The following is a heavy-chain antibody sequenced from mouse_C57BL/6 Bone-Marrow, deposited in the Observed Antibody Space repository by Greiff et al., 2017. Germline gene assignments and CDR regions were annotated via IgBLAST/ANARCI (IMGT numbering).Heavy chain of an antibody. CDR3: ARYSNWAHFDY. D-gene: IGHD4-1*02. CDR1: GYTFTNYW. Sequence: QVQLKESGAELVRPGTSVKMSCKASGYTFTNYWIGWAKQRPGHGLEWIGDIYPGGGYTNYNEKFKGKATLTADKSSSTAYMQFSSLTSEDSAIYYCARYSNWAHFDYWGQGTTLTVSS. CDR2: IYPGGGYT. J-gene: IGHJ2*01. V-gene: IGHV1-63*01.